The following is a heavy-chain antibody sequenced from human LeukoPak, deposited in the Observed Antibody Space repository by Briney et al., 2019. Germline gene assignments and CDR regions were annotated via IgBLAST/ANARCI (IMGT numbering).Heavy chain of an antibody. CDR2: INHSGST. D-gene: IGHD3-10*01. J-gene: IGHJ4*02. Sequence: PSETLSLTCTVSGGSISSGDYYWSWIRQPPGKGLEWIGEINHSGSTNYNPSLKSRVTISVDTSKNQFSLKLSSVTAADTAVYYCARGWGLYGSGSNFDYWGQGTLVTVSS. CDR1: GGSISSGDYY. V-gene: IGHV4-39*07. CDR3: ARGWGLYGSGSNFDY.